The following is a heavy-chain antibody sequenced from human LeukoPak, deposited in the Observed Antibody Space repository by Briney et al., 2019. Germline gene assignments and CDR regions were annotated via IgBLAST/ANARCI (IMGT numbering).Heavy chain of an antibody. CDR3: ARVLYSSGWYGDHY. CDR2: ISSSSSTI. CDR1: GFTFSSYS. J-gene: IGHJ4*02. D-gene: IGHD6-19*01. V-gene: IGHV3-48*01. Sequence: GGSLRLSCAASGFTFSSYSMNWVRQAPGKGLEWVSYISSSSSTIYYADSVKGRFTISRDNAKNSLYLQMNSLRAEDTAVYYCARVLYSSGWYGDHYWGQGTLVTVSS.